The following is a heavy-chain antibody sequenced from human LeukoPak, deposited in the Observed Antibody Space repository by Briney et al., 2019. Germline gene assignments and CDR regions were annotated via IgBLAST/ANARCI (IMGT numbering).Heavy chain of an antibody. D-gene: IGHD3-22*01. CDR3: ASDSISMNAFDA. Sequence: PSETLSLTCTVSGGSFTTLYWSWIRQPPGRGLGWIGYISYIGGTNYNPSLKSRVTISITTSKTQVSLMLTSVTAADTAVYYCASDSISMNAFDAWGQGTMVTVSS. J-gene: IGHJ3*01. CDR2: ISYIGGT. V-gene: IGHV4-59*11. CDR1: GGSFTTLY.